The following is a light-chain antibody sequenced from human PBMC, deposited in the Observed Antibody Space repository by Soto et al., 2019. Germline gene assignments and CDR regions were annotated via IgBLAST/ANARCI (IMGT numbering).Light chain of an antibody. CDR3: CSLTNGATWV. J-gene: IGLJ3*02. CDR1: NSDVGSHNF. CDR2: EAS. V-gene: IGLV2-23*01. Sequence: QSALTQPASVSGSPGQSITISCTGTNSDVGSHNFVSWYQQCPGKAPKLLIYEASKRPSGLSNRFSGSKSGNTASLTISGLQAEDEADYYCCSLTNGATWVFGGGTKLTVL.